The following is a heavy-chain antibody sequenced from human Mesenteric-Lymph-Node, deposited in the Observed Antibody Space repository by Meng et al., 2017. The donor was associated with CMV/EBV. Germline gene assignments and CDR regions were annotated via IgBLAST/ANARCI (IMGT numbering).Heavy chain of an antibody. J-gene: IGHJ4*02. V-gene: IGHV3-21*01. CDR1: GFTFSSYE. Sequence: GESLKISCAASGFTFSSYEMNWVRQAPGKGLEWVSSISSSSSYIYYADSVKGRFTISRDNSKNTLYLQMNSLRAEDTAVYYCARDRRGYFDYWGQGTLVTVSS. CDR2: ISSSSSYI. D-gene: IGHD3-10*01. CDR3: ARDRRGYFDY.